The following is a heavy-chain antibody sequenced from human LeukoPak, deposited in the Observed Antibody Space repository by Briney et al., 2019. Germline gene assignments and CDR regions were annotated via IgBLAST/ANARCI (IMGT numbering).Heavy chain of an antibody. D-gene: IGHD5-18*01. J-gene: IGHJ4*02. CDR2: INPNSGGT. CDR3: ARVDTAMVTTCDY. Sequence: ASVKVSCKASGYTFTGYYMHWVRQAPGQGLEWMGWINPNSGGTNYAQKFQGRVTMTRDTSISTAYMELSRLRSDDTAVYYCARVDTAMVTTCDYWGQGTLVTVSS. V-gene: IGHV1-2*02. CDR1: GYTFTGYY.